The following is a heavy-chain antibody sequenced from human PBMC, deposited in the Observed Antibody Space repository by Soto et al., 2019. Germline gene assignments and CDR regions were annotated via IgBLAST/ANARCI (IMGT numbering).Heavy chain of an antibody. V-gene: IGHV1-58*01. Sequence: SSVKVSCKASGFTFTRSAVQWVRQARGQRLEWIGWIVVGSGNTNYAQKFQERVTITRDMSTSTAYMELSSLRSEDTAVYYCAAISVGEYYYYGMDVWGQGTTVTVSS. J-gene: IGHJ6*02. CDR3: AAISVGEYYYYGMDV. CDR2: IVVGSGNT. CDR1: GFTFTRSA. D-gene: IGHD1-26*01.